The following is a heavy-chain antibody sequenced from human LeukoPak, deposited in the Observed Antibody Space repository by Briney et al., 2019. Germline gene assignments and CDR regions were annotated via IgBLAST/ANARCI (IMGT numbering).Heavy chain of an antibody. CDR2: VFYSGTT. J-gene: IGHJ5*01. V-gene: IGHV4-39*07. Sequence: SETLSLTCTVSGASISSTNYYWGWIRQPPGKGLEWIGSVFYSGTTYYKPSLKSRVTISVDMSKNQFSLRLTSLTAADTAVYFCASNWNDVAVCFDSWGQGTLVTVSS. D-gene: IGHD1-1*01. CDR3: ASNWNDVAVCFDS. CDR1: GASISSTNYY.